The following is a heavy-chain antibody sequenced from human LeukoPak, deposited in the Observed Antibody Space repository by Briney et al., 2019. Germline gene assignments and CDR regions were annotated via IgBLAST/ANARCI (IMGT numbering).Heavy chain of an antibody. D-gene: IGHD3-10*01. J-gene: IGHJ4*02. CDR1: GGSFSGYY. CDR3: AREGDYYGSGSSVQ. V-gene: IGHV4-34*01. Sequence: SETLSLTCAVYGGSFSGYYWSWIRQPPGKGLEWIGEINHSGSTNYNPSLKSRVTISVDTSKNQFSLKLSSVTAADTAVYYCAREGDYYGSGSSVQWGQGTLVTVSS. CDR2: INHSGST.